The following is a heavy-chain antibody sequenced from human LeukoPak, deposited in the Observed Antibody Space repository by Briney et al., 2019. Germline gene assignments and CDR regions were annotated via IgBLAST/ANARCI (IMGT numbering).Heavy chain of an antibody. CDR3: ARHYGP. V-gene: IGHV4-39*01. CDR1: GXXXSRFXY. D-gene: IGHD4-17*01. Sequence: GXXXSRFXYWGWIRQPPGKGLEWIGSIYHSGSTYYNPSLKSRVTISVDTSRNQFSLNLSSVTAADTAVYYCARHYGPWGQGTLVAVSS. CDR2: IYHSGST. J-gene: IGHJ5*02.